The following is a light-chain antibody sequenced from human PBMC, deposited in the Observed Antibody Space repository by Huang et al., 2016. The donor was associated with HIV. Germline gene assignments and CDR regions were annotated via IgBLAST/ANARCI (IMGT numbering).Light chain of an antibody. V-gene: IGKV3-20*01. CDR2: GAS. Sequence: EIVLTQSPVTLSLSPGERAVLSCRASQSVNTNYVAWYRQKRDQAPRLLIYGASNRATGIPDRFSGSGSGTEFTRTINRLAPEDIALYYCQQYGTSPYTFGQGTHLEI. CDR1: QSVNTNY. J-gene: IGKJ2*01. CDR3: QQYGTSPYT.